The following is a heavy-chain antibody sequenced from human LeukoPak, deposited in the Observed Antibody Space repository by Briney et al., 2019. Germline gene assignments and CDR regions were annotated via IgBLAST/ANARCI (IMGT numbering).Heavy chain of an antibody. Sequence: KPSETLSLTCTVSGGSISSYYWGWIRQPPGKGLEWIGYIYYSGSTNYNPSLKSRVTISVDTSKNQFSLKLSSVTAADTAVYYCARGPETPYYYYYMDVWGKGTTVTVSS. CDR2: IYYSGST. V-gene: IGHV4-59*01. CDR1: GGSISSYY. J-gene: IGHJ6*03. CDR3: ARGPETPYYYYYMDV. D-gene: IGHD1-14*01.